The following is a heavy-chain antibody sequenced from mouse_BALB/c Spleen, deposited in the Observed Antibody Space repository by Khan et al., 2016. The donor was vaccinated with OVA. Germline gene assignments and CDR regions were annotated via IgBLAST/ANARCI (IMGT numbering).Heavy chain of an antibody. J-gene: IGHJ3*01. Sequence: QVQLQQSGAALAKPGASVKMSCKASGYTFTSYWMHWVKQRPGQGLEWIGYINPSTGYSAYNQRFKDKATLTADKSSSTAYMQLISLTSEVSAVYYSARDSLGAYWGQGTLVTVS. CDR3: ARDSLGAY. V-gene: IGHV1-7*01. CDR2: INPSTGYS. D-gene: IGHD3-2*01. CDR1: GYTFTSYW.